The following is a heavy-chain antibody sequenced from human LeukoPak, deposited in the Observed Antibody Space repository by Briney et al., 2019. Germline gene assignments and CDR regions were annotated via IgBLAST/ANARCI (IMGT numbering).Heavy chain of an antibody. Sequence: PGGSLRLSCAASGFTFSTYSMNWVRQAPGKGLEWVSSISSGSSYIYYADSVQGRFTISRDNAKNSLYLQMNSLRAEDTAVYYCARGWAATVASILYRGHGTLVTVSS. D-gene: IGHD5-18*01. CDR1: GFTFSTYS. J-gene: IGHJ4*01. V-gene: IGHV3-21*01. CDR3: ARGWAATVASILY. CDR2: ISSGSSYI.